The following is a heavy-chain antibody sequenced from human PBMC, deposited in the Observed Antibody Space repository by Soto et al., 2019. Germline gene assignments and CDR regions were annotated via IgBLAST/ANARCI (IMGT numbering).Heavy chain of an antibody. D-gene: IGHD3-10*01. CDR1: GGSISSGGYY. CDR2: IYYSGST. V-gene: IGHV4-31*03. CDR3: AREGGIRGYDYYGMDV. J-gene: IGHJ6*02. Sequence: QVQLQESGPGLVKPSQTLSLTCTVSGGSISSGGYYWSWIRQHPGKGLEWIGYIYYSGSTYYNPYLKSRVTISVDTSKNQFSLKLSSVTAADTAVYYCAREGGIRGYDYYGMDVWGQGTTVTVSS.